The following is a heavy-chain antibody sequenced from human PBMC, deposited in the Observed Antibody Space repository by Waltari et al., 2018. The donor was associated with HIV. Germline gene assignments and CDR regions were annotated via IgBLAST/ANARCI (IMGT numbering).Heavy chain of an antibody. J-gene: IGHJ4*02. CDR3: LRSHGGY. Sequence: QVQLQESGPGLVRPSETLSLTCPVSGDSVSSGSSYWKWSRQPPGKGLEGIGHIHNSGSIDYNPSLKSRVTISIDTSKNLFSLKLSSVTAADTAVYYCLRSHGGYWGQGTLVTVSS. CDR2: IHNSGSI. V-gene: IGHV4-61*01. CDR1: GDSVSSGSSY.